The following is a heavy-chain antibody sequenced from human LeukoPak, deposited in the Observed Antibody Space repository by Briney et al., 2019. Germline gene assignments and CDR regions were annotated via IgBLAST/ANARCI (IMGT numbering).Heavy chain of an antibody. CDR3: GKTTVGYSSGQKPAWPVDY. CDR2: IGSGGSP. V-gene: IGHV3-23*01. J-gene: IGHJ4*02. D-gene: IGHD5-18*01. Sequence: GGSLRLSCEASGFTFGSYAMYWVRQAPEKGLEWVAGIGSGGSPHYADPVKGRFTISRDNSRNTVYLQINSLRAEDTAVYYCGKTTVGYSSGQKPAWPVDYWGQGTLVTVSS. CDR1: GFTFGSYA.